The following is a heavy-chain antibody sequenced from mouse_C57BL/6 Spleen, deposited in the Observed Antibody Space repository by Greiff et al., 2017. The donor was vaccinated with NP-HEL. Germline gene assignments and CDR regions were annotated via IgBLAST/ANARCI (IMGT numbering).Heavy chain of an antibody. J-gene: IGHJ1*03. CDR2: ISYSGST. Sequence: EVKLVESGPGMVKPSQSLSLTCTVTGYSITSGYDWHWIRHFPGNKLEWMGYISYSGSTNYNPFLKSRISITHDTSKNHFFLKLNSVTTEDTATYYCARRLSPYWYFDVWGTGTTVTVSS. V-gene: IGHV3-1*01. D-gene: IGHD2-3*01. CDR1: GYSITSGYD. CDR3: ARRLSPYWYFDV.